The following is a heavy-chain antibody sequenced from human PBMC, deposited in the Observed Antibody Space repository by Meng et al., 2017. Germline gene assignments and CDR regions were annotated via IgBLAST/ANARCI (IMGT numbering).Heavy chain of an antibody. D-gene: IGHD6-19*01. CDR2: INWNGGST. CDR3: ARAGLSSGWSRELDY. V-gene: IGHV3-20*04. J-gene: IGHJ4*02. CDR1: GFTFDDYG. Sequence: GESLKISCAASGFTFDDYGMSWVRQAPGKGLEWVSGINWNGGSTGYADSVKGRFTISRDNAKNSLYLQMNSRRAEDTALYYCARAGLSSGWSRELDYWGQGTLVTVSS.